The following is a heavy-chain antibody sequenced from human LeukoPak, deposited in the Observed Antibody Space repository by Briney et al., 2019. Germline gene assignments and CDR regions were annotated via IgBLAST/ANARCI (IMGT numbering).Heavy chain of an antibody. Sequence: PGGSLRLSCAASGFTFSSYAMHWVRQAPGKGLEWVAVISYNGSNKYYADSVKGRFTISRDNSKNTLYLQMNSLRAEDTAVYYCARDRRMAEPKFWFDPWGQGTLVTVSS. V-gene: IGHV3-30-3*01. CDR1: GFTFSSYA. CDR3: ARDRRMAEPKFWFDP. J-gene: IGHJ5*02. D-gene: IGHD5-24*01. CDR2: ISYNGSNK.